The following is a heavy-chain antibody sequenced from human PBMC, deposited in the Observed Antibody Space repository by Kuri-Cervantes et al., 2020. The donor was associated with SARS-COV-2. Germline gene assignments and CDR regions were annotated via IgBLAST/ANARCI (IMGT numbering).Heavy chain of an antibody. J-gene: IGHJ5*02. CDR2: IYHSGST. CDR1: GYSISSGYY. Sequence: SQTLSLTCAVSGYSISSGYYWGWIRQPPGKGLEWIGCIYHSGSTYHNPSLKSRVTVSVDTSKNQSSLKLSSVTAADTAVYYCARQSDYSSTLLRFLDPQWGFDPWGQGTLVTVSS. CDR3: ARQSDYSSTLLRFLDPQWGFDP. D-gene: IGHD3-3*01. V-gene: IGHV4-38-2*01.